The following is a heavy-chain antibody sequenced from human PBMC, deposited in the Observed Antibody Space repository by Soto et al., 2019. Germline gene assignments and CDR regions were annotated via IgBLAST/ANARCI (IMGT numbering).Heavy chain of an antibody. V-gene: IGHV4-39*01. J-gene: IGHJ5*02. Sequence: SETLSLTCTVSGASIISTTSSYYWGWIRQPPGKGLEWIGSVYYSGSTYLNPSLKSRVTISVDTPQNQFSLKLSSVTAADTAVYYCARHFPLRVVRSTYFDAWGQGTLATVSS. D-gene: IGHD3-3*01. CDR3: ARHFPLRVVRSTYFDA. CDR1: GASIISTTSSYY. CDR2: VYYSGST.